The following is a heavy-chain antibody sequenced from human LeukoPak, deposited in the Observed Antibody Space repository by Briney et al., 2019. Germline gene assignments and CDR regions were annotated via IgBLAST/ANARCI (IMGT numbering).Heavy chain of an antibody. CDR3: AGISYSGTWPVGY. J-gene: IGHJ4*02. V-gene: IGHV3-23*01. CDR1: GFSFISYA. Sequence: PGGSLRLSCAASGFSFISYAMSWVRQAPGKGLEWVSAVSGGGDTTYTADSVKGRFTISRDNSKNTIYLQMNTLITEDTALYYCAGISYSGTWPVGYWGQGTLVTVTA. D-gene: IGHD6-6*01. CDR2: VSGGGDTT.